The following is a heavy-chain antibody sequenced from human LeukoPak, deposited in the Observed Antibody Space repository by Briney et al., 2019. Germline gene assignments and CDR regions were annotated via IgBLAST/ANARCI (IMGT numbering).Heavy chain of an antibody. CDR3: ARDIGSCYRD. D-gene: IGHD2-15*01. CDR2: ISGSGGST. J-gene: IGHJ4*02. CDR1: GFTFGSYG. Sequence: GALRLSCAASGFTFGSYGMSWVRQAPGKGLEWVSAISGSGGSTYYADSVKGRFTISRDNSKNTLYLQMNSLRAEDTAVYYCARDIGSCYRDWGQGTLVTVSS. V-gene: IGHV3-23*01.